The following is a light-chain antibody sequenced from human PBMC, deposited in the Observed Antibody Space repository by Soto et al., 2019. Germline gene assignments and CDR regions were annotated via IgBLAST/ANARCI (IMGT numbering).Light chain of an antibody. CDR2: RNN. J-gene: IGLJ1*01. CDR1: SSNIGSNY. Sequence: QSVLTQPPSASGSPGQRVTISCSGRSSNIGSNYVYWYQQLPGTAPKLLIYRNNQRPSGVPDRFSGSKSGTSASLAISGLRSEDEADYYCAAWDDSLSGRVFGTGTKLTVL. CDR3: AAWDDSLSGRV. V-gene: IGLV1-47*01.